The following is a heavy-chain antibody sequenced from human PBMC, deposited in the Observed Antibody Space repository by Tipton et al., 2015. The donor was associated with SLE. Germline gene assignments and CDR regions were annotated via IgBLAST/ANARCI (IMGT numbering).Heavy chain of an antibody. V-gene: IGHV4-59*08. CDR1: GDSVRGSY. CDR2: VYYGGST. CDR3: ARRGNLLGT. D-gene: IGHD1-7*01. J-gene: IGHJ4*02. Sequence: TLSLTCTVSGDSVRGSYWSWIRQPPGMGLEWIGFVYYGGSTNMGTTNYNPSLESRLDISVDTSGRLFFLRLSSMTAADTAVYYCARRGNLLGTWGQGTLVTVSS.